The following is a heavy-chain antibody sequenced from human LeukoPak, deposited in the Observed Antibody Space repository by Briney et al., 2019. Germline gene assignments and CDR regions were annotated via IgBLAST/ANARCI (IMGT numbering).Heavy chain of an antibody. CDR2: ISSSGSTI. CDR1: GFTFSDYY. Sequence: KPGGSLRLSCAASGFTFSDYYMSWIRQAPGKGLEWVSYISSSGSTIYYADSVKGRFTISKDNAKNSLYLQMSSLRAEDTAVYYCARDYYDSSGLDYWGQGTLVTVSS. D-gene: IGHD3-22*01. CDR3: ARDYYDSSGLDY. V-gene: IGHV3-11*04. J-gene: IGHJ4*02.